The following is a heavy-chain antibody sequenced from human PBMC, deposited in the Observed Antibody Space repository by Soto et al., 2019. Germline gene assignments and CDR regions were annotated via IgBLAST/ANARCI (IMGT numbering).Heavy chain of an antibody. Sequence: QVQLVQSGAEVKKPGSSVKVSCKASGGTFSSYAISWVRQAPGQGLEWMGGIIPIFGTANYAQKFQGRVTITADESTSTANMGLSSLGWGDRAVYYGGLTGGVRGVGGNWGQGTLVTVSS. CDR2: IIPIFGTA. J-gene: IGHJ4*02. V-gene: IGHV1-69*12. CDR1: GGTFSSYA. CDR3: GLTGGVRGVGGN. D-gene: IGHD3-10*01.